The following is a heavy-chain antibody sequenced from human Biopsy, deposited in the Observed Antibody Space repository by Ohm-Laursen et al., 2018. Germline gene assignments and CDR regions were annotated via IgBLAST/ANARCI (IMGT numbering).Heavy chain of an antibody. CDR1: GGSIRSDY. D-gene: IGHD3-3*01. V-gene: IGHV4-59*07. CDR3: ARLYRLDDYWNDDPPDAFDV. J-gene: IGHJ3*01. CDR2: IPNRGCT. Sequence: SDTLSLTCIVSGGSIRSDYWIWIPQSPGKGLEWIGYIPNRGCTNYNPSLRGRVTISEDQSKNQFSLKLSSVTAADPAVFFCARLYRLDDYWNDDPPDAFDVWGQGTRVTVSS.